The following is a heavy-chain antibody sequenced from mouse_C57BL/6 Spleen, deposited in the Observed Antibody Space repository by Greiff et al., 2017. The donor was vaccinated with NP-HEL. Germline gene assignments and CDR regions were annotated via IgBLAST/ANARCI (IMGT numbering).Heavy chain of an antibody. V-gene: IGHV5-9*01. CDR1: GFTFSSYT. Sequence: EVQRVESGGGLVKPGGSLKLSCAASGFTFSSYTMSWVRQTPEKRLEWVATISGGGGNTYYPDSVKGRFTISRDNAKNTLYLQMSSLRSEDTALYYCARHDGRGFAYWGQGTLVTVSA. CDR3: ARHDGRGFAY. J-gene: IGHJ3*01. D-gene: IGHD2-3*01. CDR2: ISGGGGNT.